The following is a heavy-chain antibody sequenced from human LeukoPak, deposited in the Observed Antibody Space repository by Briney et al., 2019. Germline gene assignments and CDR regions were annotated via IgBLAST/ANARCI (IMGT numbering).Heavy chain of an antibody. CDR2: INPSGGST. J-gene: IGHJ4*02. V-gene: IGHV1-46*01. CDR3: AREKGPEFPPGYSSSSIQLGRPKLGFFDY. CDR1: GYTFTSYY. Sequence: ASVKVSCKASGYTFTSYYMHWVRQAPGQGLEWMGIINPSGGSTSYAQKFQGRVTMTRDTSTSTVYMELSSLRSEDTAVYYCAREKGPEFPPGYSSSSIQLGRPKLGFFDYWGQGTLVTVSS. D-gene: IGHD6-6*01.